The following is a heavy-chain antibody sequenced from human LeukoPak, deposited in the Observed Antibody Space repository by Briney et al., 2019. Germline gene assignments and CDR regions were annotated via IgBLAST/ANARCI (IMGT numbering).Heavy chain of an antibody. V-gene: IGHV1-2*04. J-gene: IGHJ6*02. CDR3: ARGGSPERYYYYGMDV. CDR2: INPNSGGT. Sequence: GASVKVSCKASGYTFTGYYMHWVRQAPGQGLEWMGWINPNSGGTNYAQKFQGWVTMTRDTSISTAYMELSRLRSDDTAVYYCARGGSPERYYYYGMDVWGQGTTVTVSS. CDR1: GYTFTGYY. D-gene: IGHD3-10*01.